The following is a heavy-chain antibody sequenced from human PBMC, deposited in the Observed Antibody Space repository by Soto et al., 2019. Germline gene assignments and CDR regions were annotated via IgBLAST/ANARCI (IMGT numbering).Heavy chain of an antibody. D-gene: IGHD5-18*01. V-gene: IGHV4-61*01. Sequence: QVQLQESGPGLVKPSETLSLTCTVSGGSVSSGSYYWSWIRQPPGKGLEWIGYIYYSGSTNYNPALRSRFTISVDTSKKQFALKLSSVTAADTAVYYCAREGGGYSYGYTPDYWGQGTLVTVSS. CDR1: GGSVSSGSYY. CDR3: AREGGGYSYGYTPDY. CDR2: IYYSGST. J-gene: IGHJ4*02.